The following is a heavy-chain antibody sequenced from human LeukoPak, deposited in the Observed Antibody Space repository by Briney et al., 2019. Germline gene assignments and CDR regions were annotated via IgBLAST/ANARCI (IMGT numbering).Heavy chain of an antibody. CDR1: GFTFSSSA. CDR2: ISGSGDNT. J-gene: IGHJ4*02. CDR3: AKGSYYDSSGSFYFDY. V-gene: IGHV3-23*01. D-gene: IGHD3-22*01. Sequence: GGSLRLSCAASGFTFSSSAISWVRQVPGKGLEWVSGISGSGDNTYYADSVKGRFTISRDNSKNTLYVQVNSLGTEDTAAYYCAKGSYYDSSGSFYFDYWGQGTLVTVSS.